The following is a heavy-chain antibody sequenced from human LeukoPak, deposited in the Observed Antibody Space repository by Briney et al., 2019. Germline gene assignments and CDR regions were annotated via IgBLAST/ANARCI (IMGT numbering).Heavy chain of an antibody. CDR3: TTYGSGRKFDY. D-gene: IGHD3-10*01. CDR1: GFTFSSYG. V-gene: IGHV3-23*01. CDR2: ISGSGGST. Sequence: GGTLRLSCAASGFTFSSYGMSWVRQAPGKGLEWVSAISGSGGSTYYADSVKGRFTISRDNSKNTLYLQMNSLKSEDTAVYYCTTYGSGRKFDYWGQGILVTVSS. J-gene: IGHJ4*02.